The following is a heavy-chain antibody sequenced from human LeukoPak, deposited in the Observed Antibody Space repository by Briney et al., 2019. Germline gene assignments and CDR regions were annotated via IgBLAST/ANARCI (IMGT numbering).Heavy chain of an antibody. J-gene: IGHJ5*02. CDR1: GGSFSGYY. D-gene: IGHD3-10*01. CDR3: ARVMITMVRGVIIIGGSGWFDP. V-gene: IGHV4-34*01. Sequence: SETLSLTCAVYGGSFSGYYWSWIRQPPGKGLEWIGEINHSGSTNYNPSLKSRVTISVDTSKNQFSLKLSSVTAADTAVYYCARVMITMVRGVIIIGGSGWFDPWGQGTLVTVCS. CDR2: INHSGST.